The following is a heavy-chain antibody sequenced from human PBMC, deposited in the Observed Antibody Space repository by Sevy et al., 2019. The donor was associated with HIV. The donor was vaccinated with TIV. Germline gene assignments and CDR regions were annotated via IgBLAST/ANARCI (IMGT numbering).Heavy chain of an antibody. J-gene: IGHJ4*02. CDR2: ISGTGGST. D-gene: IGHD2-15*01. V-gene: IGHV3-23*01. CDR1: GFTFSNYA. Sequence: GGSLILSCAASGFTFSNYAMTWVRQAPGKGLEWVSAISGTGGSTYYADSVKGRFTISRDNSKNKLYLQMNSLRVEDTAVYYCAMPKDIVVMVAATRGDYWGQGTLVTVSS. CDR3: AMPKDIVVMVAATRGDY.